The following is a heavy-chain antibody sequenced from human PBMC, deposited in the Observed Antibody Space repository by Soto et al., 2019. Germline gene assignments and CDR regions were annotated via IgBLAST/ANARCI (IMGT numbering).Heavy chain of an antibody. CDR2: IYPGDSDT. D-gene: IGHD1-1*01. Sequence: GESLTISCKGSGYSFTSYWIGWVRQMPGKGLEWMGIIYPGDSDTRYSPSFQGQVTISADKSISTAYLQWSSLKASDTAMYYCARTPRRAAYAEYFQHWGQGTLVTVSS. J-gene: IGHJ1*01. V-gene: IGHV5-51*01. CDR3: ARTPRRAAYAEYFQH. CDR1: GYSFTSYW.